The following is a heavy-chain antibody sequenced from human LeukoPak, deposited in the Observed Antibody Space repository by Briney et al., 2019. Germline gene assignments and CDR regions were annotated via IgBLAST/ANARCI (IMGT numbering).Heavy chain of an antibody. CDR1: GYTFTSYA. CDR3: ARDARGIAVAGNWFDP. Sequence: ASVKVSCKASGYTFTSYAMHWVRQAPGQRLEWMGWINAGNGNTKYSQKFQGRVTITRDTSASTAYMELSSLRSEDTAVYYCARDARGIAVAGNWFDPWGQGTLVTVSS. V-gene: IGHV1-3*01. D-gene: IGHD6-19*01. CDR2: INAGNGNT. J-gene: IGHJ5*02.